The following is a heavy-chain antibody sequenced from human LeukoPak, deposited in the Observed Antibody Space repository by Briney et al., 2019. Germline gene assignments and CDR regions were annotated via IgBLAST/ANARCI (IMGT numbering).Heavy chain of an antibody. D-gene: IGHD4-11*01. J-gene: IGHJ6*03. V-gene: IGHV4-59*01. CDR1: GGSISSYY. Sequence: SETLSLTCAVYGGSISSYYWSWIRQPPGKGLEWIGYIYYSGSTNYNPSLKSRVTISVDTSKNQFSLKLSSVTAADTAVYYCARVVTVTTGYYYYYMDVWGKGTTVTVS. CDR2: IYYSGST. CDR3: ARVVTVTTGYYYYYMDV.